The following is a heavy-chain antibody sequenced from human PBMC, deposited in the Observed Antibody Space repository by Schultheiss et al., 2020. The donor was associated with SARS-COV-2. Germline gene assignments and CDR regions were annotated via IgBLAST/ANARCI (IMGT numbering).Heavy chain of an antibody. CDR1: GFTFSNAW. CDR2: IKSKTDGGTT. V-gene: IGHV3-15*01. CDR3: AKIEGWELLRIDY. D-gene: IGHD1-26*01. J-gene: IGHJ4*02. Sequence: GESLKISCAASGFTFSNAWMSWVRQAPGKGLEWVGRIKSKTDGGTTDYAAPVKGRFTISRDDSKNTLYLQMNSLKTEDTAVYYCAKIEGWELLRIDYWGQGTLGTVSS.